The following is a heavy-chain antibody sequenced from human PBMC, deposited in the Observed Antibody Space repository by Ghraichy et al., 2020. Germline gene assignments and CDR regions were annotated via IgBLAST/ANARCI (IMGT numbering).Heavy chain of an antibody. Sequence: SCAASGFTFGSHAMHWVRQASGKGLEWVSAITGSGNNTYHADSVKGRFTISRDNSKNIVNLHINSLRAEDTAIYYCARGEMETTTSLDYWGQGTLVTVSS. CDR2: ITGSGNNT. V-gene: IGHV3-23*01. J-gene: IGHJ4*02. D-gene: IGHD2-2*01. CDR3: ARGEMETTTSLDY. CDR1: GFTFGSHA.